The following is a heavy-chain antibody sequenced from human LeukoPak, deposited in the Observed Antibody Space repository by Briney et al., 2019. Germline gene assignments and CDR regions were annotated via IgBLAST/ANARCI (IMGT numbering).Heavy chain of an antibody. CDR1: GFTFSSYA. CDR3: ARGAYGSGSYGDNWFDP. J-gene: IGHJ5*02. CDR2: ISGSGGST. Sequence: GGTLRLSCAASGFTFSSYAMNWVRQAPGKGLEWVSAISGSGGSTYYADSVKGRFTISRDNSKNTLYLQMNSLRAEDTAVYYCARGAYGSGSYGDNWFDPWGQGTLVTVSS. V-gene: IGHV3-23*01. D-gene: IGHD3-10*01.